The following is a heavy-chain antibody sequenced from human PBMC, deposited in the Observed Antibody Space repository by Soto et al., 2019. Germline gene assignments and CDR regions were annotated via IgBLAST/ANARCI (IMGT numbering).Heavy chain of an antibody. CDR2: ISYDGSNK. CDR1: VFTFSSYA. V-gene: IGHV3-30-3*01. D-gene: IGHD3-16*02. CDR3: AGCWMMITFGGVIVKTFPGGMDV. Sequence: QVQLVESGGVVVQPGRSLRLSCAASVFTFSSYAMHWVRQAPGKGLEWVAFISYDGSNKYYADSVKGRFTISRDNSKTMLYLQMNSLRAEVKAVYYCAGCWMMITFGGVIVKTFPGGMDVWGQGTTVTVSS. J-gene: IGHJ6*02.